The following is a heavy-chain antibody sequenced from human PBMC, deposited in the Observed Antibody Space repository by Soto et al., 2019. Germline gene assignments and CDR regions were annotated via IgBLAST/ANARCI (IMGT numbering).Heavy chain of an antibody. D-gene: IGHD2-21*02. CDR2: IYYSGST. CDR3: ARVTDCGGDCYGGWVAP. J-gene: IGHJ5*02. Sequence: PSETLSLTCSVSGGSISSGDYFWSWIRQPPGKGLEWIGYIYYSGSTYYNPSLRSRITLSIDTSKSQFSLKVNSVTPADTAMYYCARVTDCGGDCYGGWVAPWGQGTLVTVS. CDR1: GGSISSGDYF. V-gene: IGHV4-30-4*01.